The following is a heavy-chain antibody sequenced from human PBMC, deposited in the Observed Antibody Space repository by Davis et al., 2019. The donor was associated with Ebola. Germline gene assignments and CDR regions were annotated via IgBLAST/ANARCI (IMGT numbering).Heavy chain of an antibody. Sequence: ASVKVSCKASDYTFTSYGISWVRQAPGQGLEWMGWISGYNGNTNYAQKFQDRLTMTKDTSMNTAYMELSSLASEDTAVYFCARGISAGVDYWGQGTLVTVSS. CDR1: DYTFTSYG. CDR2: ISGYNGNT. J-gene: IGHJ4*02. CDR3: ARGISAGVDY. V-gene: IGHV1-18*01. D-gene: IGHD2-8*02.